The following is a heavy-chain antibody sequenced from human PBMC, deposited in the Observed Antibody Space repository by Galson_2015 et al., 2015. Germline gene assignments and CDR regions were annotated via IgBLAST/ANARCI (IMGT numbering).Heavy chain of an antibody. V-gene: IGHV3-7*03. J-gene: IGHJ2*01. Sequence: SLRLSCAASGFTFSSYWMAWVRQAPGKGLEWVANVKQDGSEKHYVDSVKGRFVISSDNAKNSVYLQLNNLRAEDTAVYYCTRGAPQYWYFDLGGRGTLVTVSS. CDR1: GFTFSSYW. CDR2: VKQDGSEK. CDR3: TRGAPQYWYFDL.